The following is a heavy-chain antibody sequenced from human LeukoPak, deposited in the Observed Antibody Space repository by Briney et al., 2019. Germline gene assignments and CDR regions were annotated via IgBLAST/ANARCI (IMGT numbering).Heavy chain of an antibody. J-gene: IGHJ4*02. D-gene: IGHD6-19*01. CDR1: GFTFSSYW. CDR3: AKDLYAATSVAGSPPFDY. CDR2: ISGSGGSI. V-gene: IGHV3-23*01. Sequence: GGSLRLSCAASGFTFSSYWMSWVRQAPGKGLEWVSVISGSGGSIYYRDSVKGRFTISRDNSKNSLYLQMNSLRAEDTALYYCAKDLYAATSVAGSPPFDYWGQGTLVTVSS.